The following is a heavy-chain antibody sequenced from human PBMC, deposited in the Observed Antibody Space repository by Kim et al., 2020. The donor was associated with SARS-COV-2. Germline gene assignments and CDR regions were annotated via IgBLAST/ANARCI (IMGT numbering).Heavy chain of an antibody. D-gene: IGHD5-12*01. CDR2: ISGSGGST. CDR1: GFTFSSYA. V-gene: IGHV3-23*01. Sequence: GGSLRLSCAASGFTFSSYAMSWVRQAPGKGLEWVSAISGSGGSTYYADSVKGRFTISRDNSKNTLYLQMNSLRAEDTAVYYCAKDHMPDSTPIHRPRPPFVASQAYYYGMDVWGQGTTVTVSS. CDR3: AKDHMPDSTPIHRPRPPFVASQAYYYGMDV. J-gene: IGHJ6*02.